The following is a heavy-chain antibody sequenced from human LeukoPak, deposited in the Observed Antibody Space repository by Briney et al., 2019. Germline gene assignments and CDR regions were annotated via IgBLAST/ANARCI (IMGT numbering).Heavy chain of an antibody. CDR2: ISGNSGTT. D-gene: IGHD6-13*01. J-gene: IGHJ4*02. V-gene: IGHV3-23*01. Sequence: GGSLRLSCAASGFTFSSYAMSWVRQAPGKGLEWVSAISGNSGTTYYADSVKGRFTISRDNSKNTLYLQMNSQRAEDTAVYYCAKEGYSSTWNADFDFGGQGTLVTVSS. CDR1: GFTFSSYA. CDR3: AKEGYSSTWNADFDF.